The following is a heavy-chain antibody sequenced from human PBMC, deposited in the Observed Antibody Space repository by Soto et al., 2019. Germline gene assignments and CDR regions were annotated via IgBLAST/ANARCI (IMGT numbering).Heavy chain of an antibody. CDR3: ASAPYYYYYMDV. V-gene: IGHV4-59*08. Sequence: QVQLQESGPGLVKPSETLSLTCTVSGGSISSYYWSWIRQPPGKGLEWFGYIYYSGSTNYNPSLKSRVTISVDTSKHQFSLKLSSVTAADTAVYYCASAPYYYYYMDVWGKGTTVTVSS. J-gene: IGHJ6*03. CDR2: IYYSGST. CDR1: GGSISSYY.